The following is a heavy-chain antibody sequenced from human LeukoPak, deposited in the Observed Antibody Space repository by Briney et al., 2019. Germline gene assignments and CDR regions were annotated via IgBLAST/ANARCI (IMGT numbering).Heavy chain of an antibody. CDR2: ISYDGSNK. CDR3: ARDQGVGRKTTVPNFDY. D-gene: IGHD4-17*01. V-gene: IGHV3-30-3*01. J-gene: IGHJ4*02. CDR1: GFTFSSYA. Sequence: QPGRSLRLSCAASGFTFSSYAMHWVRQAPGKGLEWVAVISYDGSNKYYADSVKGRFTISRDNSKNTLYLQMNSLRAEDTAVYYCARDQGVGRKTTVPNFDYWGQGTLVTVSS.